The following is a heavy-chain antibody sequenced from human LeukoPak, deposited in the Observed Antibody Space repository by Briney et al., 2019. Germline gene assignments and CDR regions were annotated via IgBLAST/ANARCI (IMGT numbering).Heavy chain of an antibody. CDR2: ISSSGSII. D-gene: IGHD1-26*01. J-gene: IGHJ4*02. CDR1: GFTFSSYE. V-gene: IGHV3-48*03. Sequence: PGGSLRLSCAASGFTFSSYEMNWVRQAPGKGLEWVSYISSSGSIIYYADSVKGRFTISRDNAKNSLHLQMNSLRAEDTAVYYCAREGAVRGYYFDYWGQGTLVTVSS. CDR3: AREGAVRGYYFDY.